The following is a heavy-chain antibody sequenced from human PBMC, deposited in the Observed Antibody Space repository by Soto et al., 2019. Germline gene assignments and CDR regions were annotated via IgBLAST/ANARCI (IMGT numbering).Heavy chain of an antibody. Sequence: ASVKVSCKASGYTFTGYYMHWVRQAPGQGLEWMGWINPNSGGTNYAQKFQGWVTMTRDTSISTAYMELSRLRSDDTAVYYCGVDLSGGGRHNKFASWGQGTLVPVSS. CDR1: GYTFTGYY. D-gene: IGHD5-12*01. V-gene: IGHV1-2*04. CDR3: GVDLSGGGRHNKFAS. J-gene: IGHJ5*02. CDR2: INPNSGGT.